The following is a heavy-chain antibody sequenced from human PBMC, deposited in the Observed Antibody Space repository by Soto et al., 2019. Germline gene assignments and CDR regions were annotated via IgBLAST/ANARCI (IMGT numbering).Heavy chain of an antibody. D-gene: IGHD4-17*01. J-gene: IGHJ2*01. CDR1: GFTFSSYW. Sequence: EVQLVESGGGLVQPGASLRLSCAASGFTFSSYWMNWVRQAPGKGLEWVAIIKQDGSEKYYLDSVKGRFTISRDNAKNSLYLQMNSRRAEDTAVYYCAKRWGAGGVNGDYGVVWGRGTLVTVFS. CDR2: IKQDGSEK. CDR3: AKRWGAGGVNGDYGVV. V-gene: IGHV3-7*01.